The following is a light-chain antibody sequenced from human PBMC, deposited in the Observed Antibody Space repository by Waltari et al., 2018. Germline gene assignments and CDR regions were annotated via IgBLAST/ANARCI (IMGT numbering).Light chain of an antibody. CDR2: DVS. CDR1: SSAVGSYNS. Sequence: QSALTQPASVSGSPGQSIPISCTGTSSAVGSYNSVSWYQDHPGQGPKVILYDVSDRPSGVSARFSGSKSGNTASLTISGLQAEDEADYYCSSQSSNNVVLFGGGTKVTVL. V-gene: IGLV2-14*03. J-gene: IGLJ3*02. CDR3: SSQSSNNVVL.